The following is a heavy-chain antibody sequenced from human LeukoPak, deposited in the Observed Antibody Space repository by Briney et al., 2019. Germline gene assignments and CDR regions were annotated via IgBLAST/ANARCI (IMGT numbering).Heavy chain of an antibody. D-gene: IGHD6-13*01. CDR1: GFSVSGHW. J-gene: IGHJ4*02. Sequence: GGSLRLSCAVSGFSVSGHWMTWVRQAPGKGLEWVANLKQDGSEKNYVDSVKGRFTISRDNAENSLFLQMNSLRVEDTAVYYCAREWQGGIAAAGTRIEGDYWGQGTLVAVSS. CDR2: LKQDGSEK. CDR3: AREWQGGIAAAGTRIEGDY. V-gene: IGHV3-7*03.